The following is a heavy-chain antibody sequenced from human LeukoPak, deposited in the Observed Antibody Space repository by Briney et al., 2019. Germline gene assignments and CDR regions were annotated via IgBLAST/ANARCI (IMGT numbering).Heavy chain of an antibody. CDR2: ISYDGSNK. CDR3: AKDTDHDCSSTSCYTSGDY. J-gene: IGHJ4*02. Sequence: GGSLRLSCAASGFTFSSYGMHWVRQAPGKGLEWVAVISYDGSNKYYADSVKGRFTISRDNSKNTLYLQMNSLRAEDTAVYYCAKDTDHDCSSTSCYTSGDYWGQGTLVTVSS. CDR1: GFTFSSYG. D-gene: IGHD2-2*02. V-gene: IGHV3-30*18.